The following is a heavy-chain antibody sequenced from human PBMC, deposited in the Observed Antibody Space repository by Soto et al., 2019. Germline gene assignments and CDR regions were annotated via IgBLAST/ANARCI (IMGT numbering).Heavy chain of an antibody. CDR2: ISSSGST. V-gene: IGHV4-59*01. Sequence: QVQLQESGPGLVKPSETLSLTCTASSGSISSNYCSWIRQPPGKGLEWIGYISSSGSTSYNASLQRRVSISVDTSRSQISLRLPSVTAADTAVYYCATVRRARHRTFYFDPWGRGTLVTVSS. CDR1: SGSISSNY. CDR3: ATVRRARHRTFYFDP. J-gene: IGHJ5*02. D-gene: IGHD2-8*01.